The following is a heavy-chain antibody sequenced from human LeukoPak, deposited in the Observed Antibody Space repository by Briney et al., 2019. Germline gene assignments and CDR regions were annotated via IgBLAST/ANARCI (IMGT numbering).Heavy chain of an antibody. D-gene: IGHD2-2*01. CDR1: GGTFSSYA. Sequence: SVKVSCKASGGTFSSYAISWVRQAPGQGLEWMGGIIPIFGTANYAQKFQGRVTITADESTSTAYMELSSLRSEDTAVYYCARGVLPAAMAFDIWGQGTMVTVSS. CDR3: ARGVLPAAMAFDI. V-gene: IGHV1-69*13. J-gene: IGHJ3*02. CDR2: IIPIFGTA.